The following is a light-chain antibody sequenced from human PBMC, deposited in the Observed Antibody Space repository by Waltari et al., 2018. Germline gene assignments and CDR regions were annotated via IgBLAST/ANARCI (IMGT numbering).Light chain of an antibody. CDR2: AIS. CDR3: QQYDAYPIT. V-gene: IGKV1-16*01. CDR1: QAISDN. J-gene: IGKJ3*01. Sequence: DIQMTQSPSSLSASVGDRVTITCRAIQAISDNLGWFQQKPGKAPKSLIYAISTLQSGVPSRFSGSGSGTDFTLTISDLQPEDFATYYCQQYDAYPITFGPGTNVDIK.